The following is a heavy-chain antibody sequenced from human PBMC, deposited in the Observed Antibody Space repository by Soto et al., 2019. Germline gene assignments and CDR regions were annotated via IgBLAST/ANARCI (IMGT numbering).Heavy chain of an antibody. J-gene: IGHJ4*02. Sequence: EVQLVESGGGLVQPGGSLRLSCAASGFTFSDHYMDWVRQAPGKGLEWVGGTRNKANSYTTEYAASVKGRFTISRDDSKNSLYLQMNSLKTEDTAVYYCAREGVGYFDWLFGNFDYWGQGTLVTVSS. CDR3: AREGVGYFDWLFGNFDY. CDR2: TRNKANSYTT. D-gene: IGHD3-9*01. CDR1: GFTFSDHY. V-gene: IGHV3-72*01.